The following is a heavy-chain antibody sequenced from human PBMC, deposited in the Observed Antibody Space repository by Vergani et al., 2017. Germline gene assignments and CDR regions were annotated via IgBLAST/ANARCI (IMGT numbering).Heavy chain of an antibody. CDR1: GFTLGDYA. V-gene: IGHV3-49*04. Sequence: EVHLVESGGGLVQPGRSLRLSCSGSGFTLGDYAMTWVRQAPGKGLEWVAFIWSKPYGGTPEYAASVKGRFTISRDDSKSIAYLQMSSLKAEDTALYYCTRVRLEDGYADFNHWGQEPLVTVS. CDR2: IWSKPYGGTP. D-gene: IGHD3-16*01. CDR3: TRVRLEDGYADFNH. J-gene: IGHJ4*02.